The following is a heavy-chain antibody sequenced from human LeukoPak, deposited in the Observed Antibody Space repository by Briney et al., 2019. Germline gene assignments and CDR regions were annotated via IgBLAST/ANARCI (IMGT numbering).Heavy chain of an antibody. CDR1: GFTFSSYW. J-gene: IGHJ4*02. D-gene: IGHD6-19*01. CDR3: ARVLSGWYFYFDN. V-gene: IGHV3-74*01. Sequence: GGSLRLSCAASGFTFSSYWMHWVRQAPGKGLVWVSRINSDGSSTTYADSVKGRFTISRDNAKNTLYLQMNSLRAEDTAVYYCARVLSGWYFYFDNWGQGTLVTVSS. CDR2: INSDGSST.